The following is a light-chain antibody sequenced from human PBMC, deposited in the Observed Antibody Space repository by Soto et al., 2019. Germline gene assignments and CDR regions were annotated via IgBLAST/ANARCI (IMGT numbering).Light chain of an antibody. J-gene: IGKJ1*01. V-gene: IGKV1-5*03. Sequence: DIHMTQSPSTLSASVGDTVTITCRASQSVSIWLAWYQQKAGKAPKLLIYKTSSLESGVPSRFSGSGSGTEFTLTISSLQPDDSATYYCHQHNSYFRTFGQGTKVEIK. CDR1: QSVSIW. CDR3: HQHNSYFRT. CDR2: KTS.